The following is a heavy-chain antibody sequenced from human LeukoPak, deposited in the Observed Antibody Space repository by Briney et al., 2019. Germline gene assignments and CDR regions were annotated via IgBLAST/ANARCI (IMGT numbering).Heavy chain of an antibody. J-gene: IGHJ4*02. CDR2: IKEDGSDK. CDR3: ATWGSIFGVTFFDF. Sequence: GGSLRLSCAASGFIFTNYWMSWVRQAPGKGLEWVATIKEDGSDKHYVDTARGRFTISRDNAKNSLYLQMNALRADDTAVYYCATWGSIFGVTFFDFWGQGTLVTVSS. CDR1: GFIFTNYW. D-gene: IGHD3-3*01. V-gene: IGHV3-7*01.